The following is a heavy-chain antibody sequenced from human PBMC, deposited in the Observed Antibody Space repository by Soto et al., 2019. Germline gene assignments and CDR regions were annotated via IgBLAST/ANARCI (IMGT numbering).Heavy chain of an antibody. V-gene: IGHV1-8*01. Sequence: QVQLVQSGAEVKKPGASVKVSCKASGYTFTSYDINWVRQATGQGLEWMGWMNPNSGNTGYAQKFQGRVTMTRNTPKRKAYRELSSLRSEDRAVYSCASGYSSSPFDYWGQGTLVTVSS. CDR1: GYTFTSYD. CDR2: MNPNSGNT. J-gene: IGHJ4*02. D-gene: IGHD6-6*01. CDR3: ASGYSSSPFDY.